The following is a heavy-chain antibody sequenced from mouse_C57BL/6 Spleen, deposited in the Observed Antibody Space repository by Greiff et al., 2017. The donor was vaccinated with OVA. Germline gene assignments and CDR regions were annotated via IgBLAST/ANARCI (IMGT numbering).Heavy chain of an antibody. Sequence: QVQLKESGAELARPGASVKLSCKASGYTFTSYGISWVKQRTGQGLEWIGEIYPRSGNTYYNEKFKGKATLTADKSSSTAYMELRSLTSEDSAVYFCQDSPGAYWGQGTLVTVSA. V-gene: IGHV1-81*01. J-gene: IGHJ3*01. CDR2: IYPRSGNT. CDR1: GYTFTSYG. D-gene: IGHD3-2*02. CDR3: QDSPGAY.